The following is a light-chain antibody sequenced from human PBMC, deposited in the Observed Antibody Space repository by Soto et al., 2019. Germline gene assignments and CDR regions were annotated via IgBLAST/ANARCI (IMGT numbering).Light chain of an antibody. V-gene: IGLV1-47*01. CDR2: RNS. CDR3: GAWDESLGIFV. CDR1: RSNIGNND. J-gene: IGLJ7*01. Sequence: QSVLTQPPSASGTPGQTVTISCSGSRSNIGNNDVYWYQQLPGTAPTLLIYRNSHRPSGVPDRFSGSKAGASASLAISGVRSEGEADYHWGAWDESLGIFVFGGGTQLTVL.